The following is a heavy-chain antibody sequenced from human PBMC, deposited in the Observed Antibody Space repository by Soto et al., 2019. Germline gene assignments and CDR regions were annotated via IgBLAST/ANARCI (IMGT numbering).Heavy chain of an antibody. J-gene: IGHJ5*02. CDR3: ASHQTGYYDSSGYWFDP. V-gene: IGHV1-69*13. D-gene: IGHD3-22*01. Sequence: ASVKVSCKASGGTFSSYAISWVRQAPGQGLEWMGGIIPIFGTANYAQKFQGRVTITADESTSTAYMELSSLRSEDTAVYYCASHQTGYYDSSGYWFDPWGQGTLVTVSS. CDR1: GGTFSSYA. CDR2: IIPIFGTA.